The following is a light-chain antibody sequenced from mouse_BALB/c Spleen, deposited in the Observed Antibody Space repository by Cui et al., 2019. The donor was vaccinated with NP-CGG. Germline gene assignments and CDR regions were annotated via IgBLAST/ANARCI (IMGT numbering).Light chain of an antibody. Sequence: HAVVTHESALTTSPGETVTVTCRSSTGAVTTSNYANWVQEKPDHLFTGLIGGTNNRAPGVPARFSGSLIGDKAALTITGAQTEDEAIYFCALWYSNHWVFGGGTKLTVL. V-gene: IGLV1*01. J-gene: IGLJ1*01. CDR3: ALWYSNHWV. CDR1: TGAVTTSNY. CDR2: GTN.